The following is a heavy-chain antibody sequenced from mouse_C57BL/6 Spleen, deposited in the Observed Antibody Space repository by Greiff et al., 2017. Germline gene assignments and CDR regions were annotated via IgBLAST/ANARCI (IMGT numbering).Heavy chain of an antibody. J-gene: IGHJ1*03. CDR3: ARRGDGYYGDFGV. D-gene: IGHD1-2*01. CDR1: GYTFTSYW. Sequence: QVQLQQPGAELVKPGASVKLSCKASGYTFTSYWMHWVKQRPGRGLEWIGRLYPNSGGTKYNEKFKSKATLTVDKPSSSAYMQLSSLTSEDSAVYYCARRGDGYYGDFGVRGTGTTVTVSA. CDR2: LYPNSGGT. V-gene: IGHV1-72*01.